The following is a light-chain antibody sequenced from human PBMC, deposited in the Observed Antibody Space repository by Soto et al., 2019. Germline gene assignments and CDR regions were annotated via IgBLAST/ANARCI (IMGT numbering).Light chain of an antibody. V-gene: IGKV3-20*01. Sequence: DIVLTQSPGTLSWSPGDRATLSCRASQGVSTNYVAWYQQKPGQSPRLLIYGASSRAAGIPDRFSGSGSGTDFTLTISRVEPEDFAVFYCHQYGHSPYTFGQGNKLRSN. CDR1: QGVSTNY. CDR2: GAS. CDR3: HQYGHSPYT. J-gene: IGKJ2*01.